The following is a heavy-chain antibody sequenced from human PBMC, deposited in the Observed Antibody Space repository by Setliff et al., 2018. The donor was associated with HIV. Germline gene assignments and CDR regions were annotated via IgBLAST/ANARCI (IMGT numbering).Heavy chain of an antibody. CDR1: GYIFTIYA. J-gene: IGHJ4*02. Sequence: ASVKVSCKASGYIFTIYAMHWVRQAPGQRLEWMGWINAGNGNTKYSQKFQGRVTITTDTATSTAYMEVRSLRSDDTAVYYCARTDYGGNSGGNYFDYWGQGSLVTVSS. V-gene: IGHV1-3*01. CDR2: INAGNGNT. D-gene: IGHD4-17*01. CDR3: ARTDYGGNSGGNYFDY.